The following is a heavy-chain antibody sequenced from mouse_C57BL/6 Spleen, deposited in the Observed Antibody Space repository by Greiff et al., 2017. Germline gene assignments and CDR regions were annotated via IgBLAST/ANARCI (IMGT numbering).Heavy chain of an antibody. V-gene: IGHV1-81*01. J-gene: IGHJ2*01. Sequence: VQLQQSGAELARPGASVKLSCKASGYTFTSYGIRWVKQRTGQGLEWIGEIYPRSGNTYYNEKFKGKATLTADKSSSTAYMELRSLTSEDSAVFFCARGDEYDGNDFGYWGQGTTLTVSS. CDR3: ARGDEYDGNDFGY. CDR1: GYTFTSYG. CDR2: IYPRSGNT. D-gene: IGHD2-4*01.